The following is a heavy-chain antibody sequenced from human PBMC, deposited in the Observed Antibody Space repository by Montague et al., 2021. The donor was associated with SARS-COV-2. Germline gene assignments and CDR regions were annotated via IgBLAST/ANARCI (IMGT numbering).Heavy chain of an antibody. D-gene: IGHD3-22*01. J-gene: IGHJ3*02. CDR1: GGSISSGGYY. CDR3: ARARITMIVVVNAFDT. V-gene: IGHV4-31*03. CDR2: IYYSGST. Sequence: TLSLTCTVSGGSISSGGYYWSWIRQHPGQGLEWVGYIYYSGSTYYNPSLKSRVTISVDTSKNQFSLKLSSVTAADTAVYYCARARITMIVVVNAFDTWGQGTMVTVSS.